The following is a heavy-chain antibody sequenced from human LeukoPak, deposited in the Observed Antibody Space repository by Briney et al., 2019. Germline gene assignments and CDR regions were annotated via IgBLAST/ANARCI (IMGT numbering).Heavy chain of an antibody. CDR2: IIPILDIV. J-gene: IGHJ6*02. CDR1: GGTFSNYE. CDR3: ATAPGDVDYFYYGLDV. V-gene: IGHV1-69*04. Sequence: ASVKVSCKASGGTFSNYEINWVRQAPGQGLEWVGRIIPILDIVNYAQKLQGRVTITADESTTTVYMELNSLTSEDTAVYYCATAPGDVDYFYYGLDVWGQGTTVTVSS. D-gene: IGHD3-10*01.